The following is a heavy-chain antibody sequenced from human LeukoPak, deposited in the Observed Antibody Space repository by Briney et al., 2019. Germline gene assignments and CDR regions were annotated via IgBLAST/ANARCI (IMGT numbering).Heavy chain of an antibody. J-gene: IGHJ3*02. Sequence: ASVKVSCKASGYTFTGYYMHWVRQAPGQGLEWMGWINPNSGGTNYAQKFQGRVTMTRDTSISTAYMELSRLRSDDTAVYYCARRFSSSDAFDIWGQGTMVTVSS. V-gene: IGHV1-2*02. CDR3: ARRFSSSDAFDI. CDR2: INPNSGGT. D-gene: IGHD6-6*01. CDR1: GYTFTGYY.